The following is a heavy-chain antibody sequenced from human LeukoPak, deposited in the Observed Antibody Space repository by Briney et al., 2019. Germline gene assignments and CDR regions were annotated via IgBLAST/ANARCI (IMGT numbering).Heavy chain of an antibody. D-gene: IGHD1-26*01. Sequence: SETLSLTYTVSGASINSSPYYWAWIRQPPGKGLEWIGNIYNTGRTNYNPSLKSRVTISVDTSKNQFSLKLSSVTAADTAVYYCARQKSPLRYSGSYFYYWGQGTLVTVSS. V-gene: IGHV4-39*01. CDR1: GASINSSPYY. CDR3: ARQKSPLRYSGSYFYY. J-gene: IGHJ4*02. CDR2: IYNTGRT.